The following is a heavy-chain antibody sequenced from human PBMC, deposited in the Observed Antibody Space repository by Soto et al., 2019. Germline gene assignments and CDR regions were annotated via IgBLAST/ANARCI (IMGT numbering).Heavy chain of an antibody. D-gene: IGHD3-16*01. CDR1: GDSISSFY. CDR3: ARGITQGVDY. CDR2: ISYSGST. J-gene: IGHJ4*02. Sequence: SETLSLTCTVSGDSISSFYWSWIRQPPGKGLEWIGYISYSGSTNYSPSLKSRVTISVDTSKNQFSLKLSSVTAADTAVYYCARGITQGVDYWGQGSQVTVSS. V-gene: IGHV4-59*01.